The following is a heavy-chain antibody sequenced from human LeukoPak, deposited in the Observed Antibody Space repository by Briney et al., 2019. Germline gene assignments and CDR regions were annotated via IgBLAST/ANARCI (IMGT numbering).Heavy chain of an antibody. CDR1: GFTVSSNY. CDR2: IYSGGST. Sequence: GGSLRLSCAASGFTVSSNYTSWVRQAPGKGLEWVSVIYSGGSTYYADSVKGRFTISRDNSKNTLYLQMNSLRAEDTAVYYCARGVVGATADYFDYWGQGTLVTVSS. CDR3: ARGVVGATADYFDY. J-gene: IGHJ4*02. V-gene: IGHV3-53*01. D-gene: IGHD1-26*01.